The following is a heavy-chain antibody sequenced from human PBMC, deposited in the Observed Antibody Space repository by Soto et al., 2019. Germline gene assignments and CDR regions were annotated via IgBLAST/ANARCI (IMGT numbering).Heavy chain of an antibody. CDR2: IYPGDSDT. CDR1: GYSFTSYW. J-gene: IGHJ6*02. V-gene: IGHV5-51*01. D-gene: IGHD3-3*01. Sequence: TGESLKISCKGSGYSFTSYWIGWVRQMPGKGLEWMGIIYPGDSDTRYSPSFQGQVTISADKSISTAYLQWSSLKASDTAMYYCARSPAYYDFWSGYHLYYYGMDVWGQGTTVTVSS. CDR3: ARSPAYYDFWSGYHLYYYGMDV.